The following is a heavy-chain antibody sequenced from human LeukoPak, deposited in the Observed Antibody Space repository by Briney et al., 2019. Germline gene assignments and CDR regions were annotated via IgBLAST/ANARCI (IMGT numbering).Heavy chain of an antibody. V-gene: IGHV3-21*01. D-gene: IGHD5-24*01. J-gene: IGHJ4*02. CDR2: ISSSSAYI. Sequence: GGSLRLSCAASGFAFSNYDMHWVRQAPGKGLEWVSAISSSSAYIYYADSVKGRFTISRDNAENSLFLQLNSLRAEDTAVYFCARGEEKATITGLDSWGQGTLVTVSS. CDR3: ARGEEKATITGLDS. CDR1: GFAFSNYD.